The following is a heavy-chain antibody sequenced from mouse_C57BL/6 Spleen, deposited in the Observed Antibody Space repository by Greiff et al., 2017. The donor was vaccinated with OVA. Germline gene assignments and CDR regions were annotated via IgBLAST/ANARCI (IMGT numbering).Heavy chain of an antibody. Sequence: EVKVVESGGGLVKPGGSLKLSCAASGFTFSDYGMHWVRQAPEKGLEWVAYISSGSSTIYYADTVKGRFTISRDPATNILFLQMTSLRYENTAMYYCARGSSGYDYWGQGTTLTVSS. CDR1: GFTFSDYG. V-gene: IGHV5-17*01. CDR3: ARGSSGYDY. D-gene: IGHD3-2*02. CDR2: ISSGSSTI. J-gene: IGHJ2*01.